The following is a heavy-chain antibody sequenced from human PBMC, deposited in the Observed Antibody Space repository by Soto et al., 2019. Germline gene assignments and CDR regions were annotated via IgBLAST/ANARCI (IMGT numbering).Heavy chain of an antibody. CDR3: ARDGSGYRSRASPMDV. D-gene: IGHD3-22*01. CDR2: IIPIFGTA. CDR1: GDTFSSYA. J-gene: IGHJ6*02. V-gene: IGHV1-69*13. Sequence: ASVKVSCKASGDTFSSYAISWVRQAPGQGLEWMGGIIPIFGTANYAQKFQGRVAITADESTSTAYMELSSLRSEDTAVYYCARDGSGYRSRASPMDVWGQGTTVTVSS.